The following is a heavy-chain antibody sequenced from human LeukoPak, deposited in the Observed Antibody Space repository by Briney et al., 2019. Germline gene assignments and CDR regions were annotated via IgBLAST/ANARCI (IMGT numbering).Heavy chain of an antibody. CDR1: EGTFSSYA. J-gene: IGHJ4*02. CDR2: IITSNGNS. D-gene: IGHD3-22*01. Sequence: ASVKVSCEASEGTFSSYAISWVRQSPGQGLEWMRRIITSNGNSSYAERLQGRVAMTTDTSTSTVYLELRSLRADDTAVYYCARAFHYDSSNIDFWRQGTLVTVSS. V-gene: IGHV1-18*01. CDR3: ARAFHYDSSNIDF.